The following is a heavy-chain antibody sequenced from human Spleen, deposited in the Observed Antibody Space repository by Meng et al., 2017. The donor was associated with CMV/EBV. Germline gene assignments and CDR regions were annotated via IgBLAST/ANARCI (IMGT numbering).Heavy chain of an antibody. CDR2: ISGSGGST. CDR3: ATEYSSSRTYYYYGMDV. Sequence: ALRLSCAASGFTFSSYAMSWVRQAPGKGLEWVSAISGSGGSTYYADSVKGRFTISRDNSKNTLYLQMNSLRAEDTAVYYCATEYSSSRTYYYYGMDVWGQGTTVTVSS. J-gene: IGHJ6*02. D-gene: IGHD6-6*01. CDR1: GFTFSSYA. V-gene: IGHV3-23*01.